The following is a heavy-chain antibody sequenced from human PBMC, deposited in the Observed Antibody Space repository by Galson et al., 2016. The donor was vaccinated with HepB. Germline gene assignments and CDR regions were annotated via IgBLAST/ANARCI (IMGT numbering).Heavy chain of an antibody. CDR1: GFTFTSFF. Sequence: SVKVSCKASGFTFTSFFMHWVRQAPGQGLEWMGMVNPTDGSTTYARDSQGRVSMTSDTSTSTVYLDLGSLRSEDTAVYYCAPIRGHFTDGFDYWGQGTLVTVS. CDR2: VNPTDGST. CDR3: APIRGHFTDGFDY. V-gene: IGHV1-46*01. D-gene: IGHD2-8*01. J-gene: IGHJ4*02.